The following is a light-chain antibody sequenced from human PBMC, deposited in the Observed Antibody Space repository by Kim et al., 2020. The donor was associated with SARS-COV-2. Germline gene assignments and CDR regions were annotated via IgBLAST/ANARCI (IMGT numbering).Light chain of an antibody. CDR2: GAS. V-gene: IGKV3-20*01. Sequence: EIVLTQSPGTLSLSPGERAALSCRASQRVSSNSLAWFQQTPGQAPRLLISGASFRATGIPDRFSGSGSGTDFTLTISRLEPEDFAVYYCHQYGTSPFTFGGGPRLISN. CDR1: QRVSSNS. CDR3: HQYGTSPFT. J-gene: IGKJ4*01.